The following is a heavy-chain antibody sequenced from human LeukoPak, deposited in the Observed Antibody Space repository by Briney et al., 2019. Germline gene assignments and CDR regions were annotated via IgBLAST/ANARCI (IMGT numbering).Heavy chain of an antibody. V-gene: IGHV3-53*01. D-gene: IGHD6-13*01. CDR1: GFTVSSNY. CDR3: ARSPDSSSWYPWFDP. Sequence: KPGGSLRLSCAASGFTVSSNYMSWVRQAPGKGLEWVSGIYSGGSTYYADSVQGRFTISRDNSKNTLYLQMNSLRAEDTAVYYCARSPDSSSWYPWFDPWGQGTLVTASS. CDR2: IYSGGST. J-gene: IGHJ5*01.